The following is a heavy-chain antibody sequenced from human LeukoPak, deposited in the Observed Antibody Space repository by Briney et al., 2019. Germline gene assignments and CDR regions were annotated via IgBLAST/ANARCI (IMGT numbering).Heavy chain of an antibody. J-gene: IGHJ6*03. D-gene: IGHD5-12*01. Sequence: SETLSLTCAVYGGSFSGYYWSWIRQPPGKGLEWIGEINHSGSTNYNPSLKSRVTISVDTSKNQFSLKLRSVTAADTAVYYCARTTEGYAGGPGYSYYYYMDVWGKGTTVTISS. CDR1: GGSFSGYY. CDR2: INHSGST. CDR3: ARTTEGYAGGPGYSYYYYMDV. V-gene: IGHV4-34*01.